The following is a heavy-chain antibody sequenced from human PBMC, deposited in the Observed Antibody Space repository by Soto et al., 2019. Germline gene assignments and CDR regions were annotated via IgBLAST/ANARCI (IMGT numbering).Heavy chain of an antibody. CDR1: GFTFRDHY. D-gene: IGHD3-16*01. J-gene: IGHJ4*02. CDR3: TRTLGGEGDFDC. Sequence: EVQLVESGGGLVQPGGSLRLSCAVAGFTFRDHYMDWVRQAPGKGLEWVARSRNKANGYTTEDAASVAGRFTITRDDSKNSLYLQMNSLKIEDTAVYYFTRTLGGEGDFDCWGQGTLVTVSS. V-gene: IGHV3-72*01. CDR2: SRNKANGYTT.